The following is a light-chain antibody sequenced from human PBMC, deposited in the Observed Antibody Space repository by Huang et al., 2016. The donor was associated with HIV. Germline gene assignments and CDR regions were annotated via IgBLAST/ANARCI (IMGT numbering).Light chain of an antibody. CDR1: QSVTIW. V-gene: IGKV1-5*03. CDR2: KAS. Sequence: DIQMTQSPSTLSAAVGDRVTITCRASQSVTIWFAWFQQKPGKAPKLLIYKASTLESGVPSRFSGSGCGTEFTLTSDSLQPDDVATYYCQQYSRSATFGQGTKLEIK. CDR3: QQYSRSAT. J-gene: IGKJ2*01.